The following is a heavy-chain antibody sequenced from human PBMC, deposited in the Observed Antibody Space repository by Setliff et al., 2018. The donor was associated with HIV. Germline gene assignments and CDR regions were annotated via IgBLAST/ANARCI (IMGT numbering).Heavy chain of an antibody. J-gene: IGHJ2*01. CDR3: ARLSAKRYFDL. CDR1: GGSFSGYY. D-gene: IGHD2-15*01. V-gene: IGHV4-34*01. Sequence: SETLSLTCAVYGGSFSGYYWSRIRQPPGKGLEWIGEINHSGSTNYNPSLRSRVTISVDTSKNQFSLKLSSVTAADTAVYYCARLSAKRYFDLWGRGTLVTVSS. CDR2: INHSGST.